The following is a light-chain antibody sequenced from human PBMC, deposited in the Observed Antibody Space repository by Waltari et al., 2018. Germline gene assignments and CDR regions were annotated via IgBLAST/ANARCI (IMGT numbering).Light chain of an antibody. Sequence: DIQMTQSPSSLSTSVGDRVTITCRASQSISIYLNWYQLKPGRAPKLLIYAASNLQSGVPSRFSGSGSGTDFTLTISSLQPEDFATYYCQQSYITPLTFGGGTKVEI. CDR1: QSISIY. CDR2: AAS. J-gene: IGKJ4*01. CDR3: QQSYITPLT. V-gene: IGKV1-39*01.